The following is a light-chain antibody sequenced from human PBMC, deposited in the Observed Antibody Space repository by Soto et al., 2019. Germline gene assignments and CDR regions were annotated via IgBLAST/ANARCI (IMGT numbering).Light chain of an antibody. CDR2: EVT. V-gene: IGLV2-14*03. CDR1: SSDVGGYNY. Sequence: QSALTRPASVSGTPGQSITISCTGTSSDVGGYNYVSWYQQHPGKAPKLLIYEVTNRPSGVSNRFSGSKSGSTASLTISGLQAEDEADYYCSSYTTDSTPVFGTGTKVTV. J-gene: IGLJ1*01. CDR3: SSYTTDSTPV.